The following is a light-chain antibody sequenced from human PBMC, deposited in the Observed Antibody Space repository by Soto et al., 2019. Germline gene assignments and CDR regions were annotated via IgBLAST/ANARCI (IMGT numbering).Light chain of an antibody. CDR1: QSVSSY. CDR2: GAS. J-gene: IGKJ5*01. CDR3: QQHGTSPIT. V-gene: IGKV3-20*01. Sequence: SVLTQSPATLSLSPSDRATLSCRASQSVSSYLAWHQQKPGQTPRLLVYGASSRATGIPDRFSGSGSGTDFTLTISRLEPEDFAVYYCQQHGTSPITFGQGTRLEIK.